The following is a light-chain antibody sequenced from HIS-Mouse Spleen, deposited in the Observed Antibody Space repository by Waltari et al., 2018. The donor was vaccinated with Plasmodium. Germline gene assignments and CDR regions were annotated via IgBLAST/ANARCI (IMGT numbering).Light chain of an antibody. J-gene: IGKJ1*01. CDR3: QQSYSTWT. Sequence: DIQMTQSPSSLSASVGDRVTITCQASQSISSYFNWYQQKPGKAPKLLIYAASSLQSGVPSRFSGSGYGTDFTLTISSLQPEDFATYYCQQSYSTWTFGQGTKVEIK. V-gene: IGKV1-39*01. CDR2: AAS. CDR1: QSISSY.